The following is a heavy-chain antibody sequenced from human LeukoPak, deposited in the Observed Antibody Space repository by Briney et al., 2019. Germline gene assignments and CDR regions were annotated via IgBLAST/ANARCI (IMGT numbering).Heavy chain of an antibody. CDR2: IYTGGGT. J-gene: IGHJ3*02. CDR3: XGDRSWAFDI. CDR1: GFSVRTNF. V-gene: IGHV3-53*05. Sequence: GGSLXXSCAVSGFSVRTNFMSWVRQAPGKGLEGVSVIYTGGGTYHADSVKGRFTISRDNSKNTLYLQMKNLRPEDMAVYYCXGDRSWAFDIWGQGTMVTVSS.